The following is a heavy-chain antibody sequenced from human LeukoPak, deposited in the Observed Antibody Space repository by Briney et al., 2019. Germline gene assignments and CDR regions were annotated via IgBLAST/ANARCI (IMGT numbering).Heavy chain of an antibody. D-gene: IGHD3-10*01. V-gene: IGHV3-53*01. J-gene: IGHJ4*02. CDR3: AKDVLWFGKLLGGFDY. CDR2: IYSGGST. Sequence: GGSLRLSCAASGFTVSSNYMSWVRQAPGKGLEWVSVIYSGGSTYYADSVKGRFTISRDSSKNTLYLQMNSLRAEDTAVYYCAKDVLWFGKLLGGFDYWGQGTLVTVSS. CDR1: GFTVSSNY.